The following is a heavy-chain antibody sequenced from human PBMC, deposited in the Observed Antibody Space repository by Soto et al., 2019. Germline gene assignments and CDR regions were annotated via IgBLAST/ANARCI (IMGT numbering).Heavy chain of an antibody. Sequence: GASVKVSCKASGYTFTSYCISWVRQAPGQGLEWMGWISAYNGNTNYAQKLQGRVTMTTDTSTSTAYMELRSLRSDDTAVYYCAREDYYYGSGSYFSYRPPENWFDPWGQGTLVTVSS. V-gene: IGHV1-18*01. J-gene: IGHJ5*02. CDR1: GYTFTSYC. D-gene: IGHD3-10*01. CDR2: ISAYNGNT. CDR3: AREDYYYGSGSYFSYRPPENWFDP.